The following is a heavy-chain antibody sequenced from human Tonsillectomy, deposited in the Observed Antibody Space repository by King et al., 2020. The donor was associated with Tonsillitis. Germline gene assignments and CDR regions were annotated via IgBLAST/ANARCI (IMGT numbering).Heavy chain of an antibody. Sequence: VQLVESGGGLIQPGGSLRLSCAASGFTVSSNYMSWVRQAPGKGLEWVSVIYSGGSTYYADSVKGRFTISRDNSKNTLYLQMNSLRAGDTAVDYCARETGSGSYDYYYGMDVWGQGTTVTVSS. CDR2: IYSGGST. CDR1: GFTVSSNY. V-gene: IGHV3-53*01. D-gene: IGHD3-10*01. CDR3: ARETGSGSYDYYYGMDV. J-gene: IGHJ6*02.